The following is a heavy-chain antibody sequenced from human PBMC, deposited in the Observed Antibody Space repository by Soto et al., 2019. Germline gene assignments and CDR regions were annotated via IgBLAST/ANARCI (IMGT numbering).Heavy chain of an antibody. Sequence: GGSLRLSCAASGFTFSSYWMSWVRQAPGKGLEWVANIKQDGSEKYYVDSVKGRFTISRDNAKNSLYLQMNSLRAEDTAVYYCARGVATFPPAMRDYYYYGMDVWGQGTTVTVSS. CDR2: IKQDGSEK. D-gene: IGHD5-12*01. CDR3: ARGVATFPPAMRDYYYYGMDV. J-gene: IGHJ6*02. CDR1: GFTFSSYW. V-gene: IGHV3-7*03.